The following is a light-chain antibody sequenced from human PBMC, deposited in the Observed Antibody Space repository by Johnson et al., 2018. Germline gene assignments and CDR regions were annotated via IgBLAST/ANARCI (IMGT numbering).Light chain of an antibody. CDR3: GTWDSSLSAGNV. V-gene: IGLV1-51*02. CDR2: ENN. Sequence: QSVLTQPPSVSAAPGQKVTISCSGSSSNIGNNYVSWYQQLPGTAPKLLIYENNKRPSGIPDRFSGSKSGTSATLGITGLQTGEEADYCCGTWDSSLSAGNVFGTGTKVTVL. CDR1: SSNIGNNY. J-gene: IGLJ1*01.